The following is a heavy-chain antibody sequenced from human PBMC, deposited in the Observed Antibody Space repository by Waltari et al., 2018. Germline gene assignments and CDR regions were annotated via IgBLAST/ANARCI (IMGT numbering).Heavy chain of an antibody. D-gene: IGHD3-16*01. J-gene: IGHJ3*02. CDR3: ARSLTFGGVDAFDI. Sequence: QLQLQESGPGLVKPSETLSLTCTVSGGSISSSSYYWGWIRQPPGKGLEWIGSIYYSGSTDYNPSLKSRVTISVDTSKNQFSLKLSSVTAEDTAVYYCARSLTFGGVDAFDIWGQGTMVTVSS. CDR2: IYYSGST. V-gene: IGHV4-39*01. CDR1: GGSISSSSYY.